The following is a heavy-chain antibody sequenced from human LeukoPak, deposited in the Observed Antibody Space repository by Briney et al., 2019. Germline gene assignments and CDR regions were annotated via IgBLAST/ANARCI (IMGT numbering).Heavy chain of an antibody. V-gene: IGHV3-48*01. CDR2: ISSSSSTI. CDR1: GFTFSSYS. CDR3: ARQLGYCSSTSCYGYFDY. D-gene: IGHD2-2*01. Sequence: GGSLRLSCAASGFTFSSYSMNWVRQAPGKGLEWVSYISSSSSTIYYADSVKGRFTISGDNAKNSLYLQMNSLRAEDTAVYYCARQLGYCSSTSCYGYFDYWGQGTLVTVSS. J-gene: IGHJ4*02.